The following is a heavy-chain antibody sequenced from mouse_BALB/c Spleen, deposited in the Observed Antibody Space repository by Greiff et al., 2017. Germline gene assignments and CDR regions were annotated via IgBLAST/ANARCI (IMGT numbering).Heavy chain of an antibody. J-gene: IGHJ3*01. CDR3: ARARDYDGYWFAY. CDR2: IWGDGST. Sequence: VNLVESGPGLVAPSQSLSITCTASGFSLTGYGVNWVRQPPGKGLEWLGMIWGDGSTDYNSALKSRLSISKDNSKSQVFLKMNSLQTDDTARYYCARARDYDGYWFAYWGQGTLVTVSA. CDR1: GFSLTGYG. V-gene: IGHV2-6-7*01. D-gene: IGHD2-3*01.